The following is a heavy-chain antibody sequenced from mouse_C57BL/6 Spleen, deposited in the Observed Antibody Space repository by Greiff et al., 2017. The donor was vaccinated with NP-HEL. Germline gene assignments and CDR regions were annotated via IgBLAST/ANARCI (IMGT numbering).Heavy chain of an antibody. CDR1: GFNITDDY. CDR2: IDPENGDT. Sequence: VQLQQSGAELVRPGASVTLSCPASGFNITDDYMHWLKQRPEHGLVWIGWIDPENGDTEYASKFQGKATITADTSSNTAYLQLSSLTSEDTAVYYCTVPTPYAMDYWGQGTSVTVSS. J-gene: IGHJ4*01. CDR3: TVPTPYAMDY. V-gene: IGHV14-4*01. D-gene: IGHD5-1*01.